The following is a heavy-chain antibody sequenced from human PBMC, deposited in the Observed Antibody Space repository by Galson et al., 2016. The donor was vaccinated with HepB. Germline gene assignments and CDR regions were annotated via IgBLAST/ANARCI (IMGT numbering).Heavy chain of an antibody. J-gene: IGHJ6*02. D-gene: IGHD3-3*01. CDR1: GYPSMSYA. CDR2: IAAYNGDT. Sequence: SVKVSCKASGYPSMSYAITWVRQSRGKGLEWVGWIAAYNGDTEYAQKLRDRVTLTTDTSTNTAHMELRSLTSDDTAVYYCAKGTTGFHSSFGVVTYGMDVWGQGTTVTVSS. V-gene: IGHV1-18*04. CDR3: AKGTTGFHSSFGVVTYGMDV.